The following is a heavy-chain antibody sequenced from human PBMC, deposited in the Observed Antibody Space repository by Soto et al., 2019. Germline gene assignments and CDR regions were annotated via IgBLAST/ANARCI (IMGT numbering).Heavy chain of an antibody. J-gene: IGHJ6*02. CDR1: GGTFSSYA. CDR3: ARAKKMTTEYYYYYYGMDV. CDR2: IIPIFGTA. V-gene: IGHV1-69*13. Sequence: SVKVSCKASGGTFSSYAISWVRQAPGQGLEWMGGIIPIFGTANYAQKFQGRVAITADESTSTAYMELSSLRSEDTAVYYCARAKKMTTEYYYYYYGMDVWGQGTRVTVSS. D-gene: IGHD4-4*01.